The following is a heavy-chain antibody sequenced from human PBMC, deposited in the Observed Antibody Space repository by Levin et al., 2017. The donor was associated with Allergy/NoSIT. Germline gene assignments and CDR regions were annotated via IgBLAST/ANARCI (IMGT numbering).Heavy chain of an antibody. D-gene: IGHD3-10*01. J-gene: IGHJ5*02. Sequence: GGSLRLSCTASGFTFSTHVMNWVRQAPGKGLEWVSFISTGGNTRYYADSVKGRFTISADNANNSLFLQMSNLRAEDTAVYYCARSGDNAGSGTYHDSWGQGTLVTVSS. CDR1: GFTFSTHV. CDR2: ISTGGNTR. CDR3: ARSGDNAGSGTYHDS. V-gene: IGHV3-48*03.